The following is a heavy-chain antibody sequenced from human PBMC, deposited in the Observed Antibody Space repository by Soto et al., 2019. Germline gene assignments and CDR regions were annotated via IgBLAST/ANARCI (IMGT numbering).Heavy chain of an antibody. CDR3: ARDQPGYSYGYGLGY. CDR1: GFTFSSYS. V-gene: IGHV3-21*01. J-gene: IGHJ4*02. D-gene: IGHD5-18*01. CDR2: ISSSSSDI. Sequence: EVQLVESGGGLVKPGGSLRLSGAASGFTFSSYSMNWVRQAPGKGLVWVSSISSSSSDIYYADSVQGRFTISRDNAKNSLYLQMNSLRAEDTAVYYCARDQPGYSYGYGLGYWGQGTLVTVSS.